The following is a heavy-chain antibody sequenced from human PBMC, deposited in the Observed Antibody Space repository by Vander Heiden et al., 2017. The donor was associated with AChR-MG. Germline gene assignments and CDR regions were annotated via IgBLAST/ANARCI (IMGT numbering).Heavy chain of an antibody. CDR3: AKGSTSSWYHSSFDF. CDR2: ISYDGTKT. V-gene: IGHV3-30*18. Sequence: QVQLVESGGGVVQPGRSLTLSCEASGFIFSGYGLHWVRQAPGKGLEWVAVISYDGTKTSYSDSVGGRFTISRDNSKKMLSLQMNSLGVEHTARYYCAKGSTSSWYHSSFDFWGLGTLVTVSS. CDR1: GFIFSGYG. D-gene: IGHD6-13*01. J-gene: IGHJ4*02.